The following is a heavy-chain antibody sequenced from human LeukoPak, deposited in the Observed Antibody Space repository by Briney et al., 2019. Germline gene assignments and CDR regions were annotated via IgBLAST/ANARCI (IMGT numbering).Heavy chain of an antibody. CDR1: GFTFRNYW. V-gene: IGHV3-7*03. J-gene: IGHJ4*02. CDR2: INEDGNTK. Sequence: GGSLRLSCAASGFTFRNYWMSWVRQAPRKGLGWVAIINEDGNTKYYVDSLKGRFTISRDNAKNSLYLQMSSLRAEDTAVYYCARDYWRSLEYWGQGTLVTVSS. CDR3: ARDYWRSLEY. D-gene: IGHD3-16*01.